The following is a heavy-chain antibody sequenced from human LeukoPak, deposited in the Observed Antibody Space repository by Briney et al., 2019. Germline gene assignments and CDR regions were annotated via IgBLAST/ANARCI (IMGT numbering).Heavy chain of an antibody. CDR3: ARKVAAETDFDY. D-gene: IGHD2-15*01. Sequence: ASVKVSCKASGYTFTSSGISWVRQAPGQGFEWMGWISAYNGNKNYAQKLQGRVIMTTDTSTSTAYMELRSLRSDDTAVYYCARKVAAETDFDYWGQGTLVTVSS. J-gene: IGHJ4*02. CDR2: ISAYNGNK. CDR1: GYTFTSSG. V-gene: IGHV1-18*01.